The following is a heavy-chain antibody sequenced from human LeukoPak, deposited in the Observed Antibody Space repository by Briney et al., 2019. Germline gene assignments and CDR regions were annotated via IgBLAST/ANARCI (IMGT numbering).Heavy chain of an antibody. Sequence: GGSLRLSCAASGFTFSSYAMHWVRQAPGKGLEWVANIDQDGSDKNYVGSVKGRFTISRDDAKNSLFLQMNSLRAEDTAVYYCAKAYTVSTWWFDLWGQGTLVTVSS. CDR1: GFTFSSYA. CDR2: IDQDGSDK. D-gene: IGHD5/OR15-5a*01. J-gene: IGHJ5*02. CDR3: AKAYTVSTWWFDL. V-gene: IGHV3-7*01.